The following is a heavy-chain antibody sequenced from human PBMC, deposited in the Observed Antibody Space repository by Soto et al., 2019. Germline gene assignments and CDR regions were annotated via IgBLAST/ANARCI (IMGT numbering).Heavy chain of an antibody. D-gene: IGHD1-7*01. CDR1: GGSINSTNW. J-gene: IGHJ5*02. CDR3: ARDSIAGTSWFDP. Sequence: QVQLQESGPGLVKPSGTLSLTCAVSGGSINSTNWWSWVRQPPGKGLEWIGDISHTGSTNYNPSLKSRVTISIDKSKNPFSLRLSSVTAADTAVYYCARDSIAGTSWFDPWGQGTLVTVSS. V-gene: IGHV4-4*02. CDR2: ISHTGST.